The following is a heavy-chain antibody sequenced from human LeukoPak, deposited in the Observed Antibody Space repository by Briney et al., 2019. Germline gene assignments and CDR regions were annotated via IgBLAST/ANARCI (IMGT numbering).Heavy chain of an antibody. J-gene: IGHJ3*02. Sequence: ASVKVSCKASGYTFTSYDINWVRQATGQGLEWMGWMNPNSGNTGYAQKFQGRVTITRNTSISTAYMELSSLRSEDTAVYYCARVRGYYDTLTYAFDIWGQGTMVTVSS. CDR2: MNPNSGNT. CDR1: GYTFTSYD. CDR3: ARVRGYYDTLTYAFDI. D-gene: IGHD3-9*01. V-gene: IGHV1-8*03.